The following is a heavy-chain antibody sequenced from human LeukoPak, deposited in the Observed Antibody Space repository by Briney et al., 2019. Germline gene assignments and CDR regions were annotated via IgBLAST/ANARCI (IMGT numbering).Heavy chain of an antibody. J-gene: IGHJ6*02. D-gene: IGHD2-2*01. CDR3: ARWDIVVVPAAPSGDYGMDV. CDR2: FYHSGGT. CDR1: GYSISSGYY. Sequence: PSETLSLTCTVSGYSISSGYYWGWIRQPPGKGLEWIGSFYHSGGTYYNPSLRSRVTISVDTSKNQFSLKLSSVTAADTAVYYCARWDIVVVPAAPSGDYGMDVWGQGTTVTVSS. V-gene: IGHV4-38-2*02.